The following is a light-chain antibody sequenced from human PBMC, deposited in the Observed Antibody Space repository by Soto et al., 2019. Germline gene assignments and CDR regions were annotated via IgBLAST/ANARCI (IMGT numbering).Light chain of an antibody. J-gene: IGLJ1*01. V-gene: IGLV2-8*01. CDR1: SSDVGGYNY. CDR2: EVS. Sequence: QSALTQPPSASGSPGQSVTISCTGTSSDVGGYNYVSWYQQHPGKAPKLMIYEVSKRRSGVPDRFSGSKSGNTASLTVSGLQAEDVADYYCSSYPGSNSLRVFGTGTKVTVL. CDR3: SSYPGSNSLRV.